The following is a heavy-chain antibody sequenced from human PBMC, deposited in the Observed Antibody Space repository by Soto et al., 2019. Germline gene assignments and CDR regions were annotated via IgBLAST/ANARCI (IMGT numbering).Heavy chain of an antibody. CDR1: GFTFSSYA. CDR3: AKYSGYDPLVGFSYYYMDV. D-gene: IGHD5-12*01. J-gene: IGHJ6*03. V-gene: IGHV3-23*01. CDR2: ISGSGGST. Sequence: GGSLRLSCAASGFTFSSYAMSWVRQAPGKGLEWVSAISGSGGSTYYADSVKGRFTISRDNSKNTLYLQMNSLRAEDTAVYYCAKYSGYDPLVGFSYYYMDVWGKGTTVTVSS.